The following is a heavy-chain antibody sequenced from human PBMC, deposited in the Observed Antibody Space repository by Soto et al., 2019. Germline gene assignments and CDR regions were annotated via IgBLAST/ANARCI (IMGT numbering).Heavy chain of an antibody. CDR3: ARGANYYDSSGYYYGLNYFDY. Sequence: NPSETLSLTCSVSGGSISIYYWSWIRQPAGKGLEWIGRIYASGGTNYNPSLQSRVTMSLDTSKNQFSLKLSSVTAADTAVYYCARGANYYDSSGYYYGLNYFDYWGQGTLVTVSS. D-gene: IGHD3-22*01. V-gene: IGHV4-4*07. CDR2: IYASGGT. CDR1: GGSISIYY. J-gene: IGHJ4*02.